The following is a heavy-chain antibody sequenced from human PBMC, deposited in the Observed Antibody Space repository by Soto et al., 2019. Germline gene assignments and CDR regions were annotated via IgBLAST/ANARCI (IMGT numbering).Heavy chain of an antibody. V-gene: IGHV1-46*01. CDR2: FNPSGDSA. CDR1: GYTFTSYY. Sequence: QVQLVQSGAEVKKPGASVKVSCKASGYTFTSYYMHWVRQAPGQGLEWMGIFNPSGDSARYAQKFKGRVTMTRDTSTNTVYMELSSLRSEDTAVYYCARSITLIVVVTNDAFDIWGQGTMVTVSS. D-gene: IGHD3-22*01. J-gene: IGHJ3*02. CDR3: ARSITLIVVVTNDAFDI.